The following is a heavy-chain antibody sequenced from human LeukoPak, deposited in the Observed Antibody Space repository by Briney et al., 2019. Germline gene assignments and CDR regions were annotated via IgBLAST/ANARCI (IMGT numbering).Heavy chain of an antibody. CDR2: INQDGSEE. J-gene: IGHJ4*02. Sequence: GGSLRLSCAASGFTFSNYWMTWVRQAPGKGLEWVAHINQDGSEEHYMDSAKARFTISRDNAKNSLSLQMNSLRAEGTAVYYCVRDGGVSGYDLLDYWGQGTLVTVSS. D-gene: IGHD5-12*01. V-gene: IGHV3-7*01. CDR3: VRDGGVSGYDLLDY. CDR1: GFTFSNYW.